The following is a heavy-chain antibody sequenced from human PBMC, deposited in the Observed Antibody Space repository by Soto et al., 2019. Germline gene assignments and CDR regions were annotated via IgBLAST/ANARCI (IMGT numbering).Heavy chain of an antibody. J-gene: IGHJ4*02. Sequence: GGSLRLSCEASGFTFSRVSMNWVRQVPEKGLEWVASISSASSETWYADSVKGRFIISRDNAQNSLFLQMNTLRPEDSAIYYCARVAYWGPGTQVTVSS. CDR1: GFTFSRVS. CDR2: ISSASSET. V-gene: IGHV3-21*04. CDR3: ARVAY.